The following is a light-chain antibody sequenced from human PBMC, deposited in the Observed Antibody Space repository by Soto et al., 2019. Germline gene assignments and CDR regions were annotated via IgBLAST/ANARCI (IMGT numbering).Light chain of an antibody. Sequence: EIVLTQSPATLSLSPGEEATLACVASHSVSYYVAWYQKKHVQAPRLLIHDASKRATGVPARFTGAGSGRAFNVTISGPESEDFADYYCQQRSNWPVNFGGGTRVE. CDR3: QQRSNWPVN. CDR2: DAS. CDR1: HSVSYY. J-gene: IGKJ4*01. V-gene: IGKV3-11*02.